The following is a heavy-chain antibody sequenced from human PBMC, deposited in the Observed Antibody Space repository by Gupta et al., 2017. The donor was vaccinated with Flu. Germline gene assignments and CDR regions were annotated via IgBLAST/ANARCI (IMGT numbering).Heavy chain of an antibody. Sequence: EVQLVESGGGLVQPGGSLRLSCAGSGFTFSRYEMNWGPQAPGKGLEWVSYISSSGSTIYYADSVKGRFTISRDNAKNSLYLQMNSLRAEDTAVYYCARESVAGAYYYYGMDVWGQGTTVTVSS. CDR2: ISSSGSTI. V-gene: IGHV3-48*03. CDR3: ARESVAGAYYYYGMDV. CDR1: GFTFSRYE. J-gene: IGHJ6*02. D-gene: IGHD6-19*01.